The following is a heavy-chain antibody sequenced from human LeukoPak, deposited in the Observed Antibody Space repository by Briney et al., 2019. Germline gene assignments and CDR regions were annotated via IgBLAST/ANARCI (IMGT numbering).Heavy chain of an antibody. D-gene: IGHD1-14*01. J-gene: IGHJ5*02. Sequence: GASVKVSCKASGYTFTSYSINWVRQAPGQGLEWMGWISTYNANTNYAQKLQGRVTMTRDTSTSTVYMELSSLRSEDTAVYYCARDFRYTPFDPWGQGTLVTVSS. CDR2: ISTYNANT. CDR3: ARDFRYTPFDP. V-gene: IGHV1-18*01. CDR1: GYTFTSYS.